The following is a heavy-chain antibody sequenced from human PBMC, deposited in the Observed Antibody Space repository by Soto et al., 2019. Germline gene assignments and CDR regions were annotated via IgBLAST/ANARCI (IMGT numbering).Heavy chain of an antibody. CDR3: ARCVNIIVVPAYYGMDA. CDR1: GYTFTSYG. D-gene: IGHD3-22*01. CDR2: ISGYNGNT. V-gene: IGHV1-18*04. J-gene: IGHJ6*02. Sequence: ASVKVSCKASGYTFTSYGITWVRQAPGQGLEWMGWISGYNGNTNYAQKFQGRVTMTTDTSTSTAYMELRSLRSDDTAVYYCARCVNIIVVPAYYGMDAWCQGTTVTV.